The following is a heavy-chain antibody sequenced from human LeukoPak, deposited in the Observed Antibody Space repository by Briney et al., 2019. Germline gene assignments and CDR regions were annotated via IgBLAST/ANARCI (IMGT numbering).Heavy chain of an antibody. Sequence: GASVKVSCKASGYTFTSYGISWVRQAPGQGLEWMGWISAYNGNTNYAQKLQGRVTMTTDTSTSTAYMELRSLRSDDTAVYYCARDSCSGGSCLYMDVWGKGTTVTISS. J-gene: IGHJ6*03. CDR2: ISAYNGNT. D-gene: IGHD2-15*01. CDR3: ARDSCSGGSCLYMDV. V-gene: IGHV1-18*01. CDR1: GYTFTSYG.